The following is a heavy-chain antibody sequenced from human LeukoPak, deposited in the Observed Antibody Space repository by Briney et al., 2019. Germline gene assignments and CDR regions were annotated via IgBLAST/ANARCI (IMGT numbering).Heavy chain of an antibody. J-gene: IGHJ6*02. CDR1: GYTFTGYY. V-gene: IGHV1-2*02. Sequence: GASVKVSCKASGYTFTGYYMHWVRQALGQGLEWMGWINPNSGGTNYAQKFQGRVTMTRDTSISTAYMELSRLRSDDTAVYYCASSQLLSALYYYYGMDVWGQGTTVTVSS. D-gene: IGHD2-2*01. CDR2: INPNSGGT. CDR3: ASSQLLSALYYYYGMDV.